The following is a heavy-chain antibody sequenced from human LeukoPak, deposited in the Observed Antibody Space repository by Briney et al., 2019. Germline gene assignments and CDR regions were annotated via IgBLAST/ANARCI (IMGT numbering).Heavy chain of an antibody. Sequence: ASVKVSCKVSGYTLTELSMHWVRQAPGKGLEWMGGFDSEDGETIYAQKFQGRVTMTEDSPTDTAYMELSSLRSEDTAVYYCATGMVPGYCSGGSCSSSGDDWGQGTLVTVSS. CDR1: GYTLTELS. D-gene: IGHD2-15*01. V-gene: IGHV1-24*01. J-gene: IGHJ4*02. CDR3: ATGMVPGYCSGGSCSSSGDD. CDR2: FDSEDGET.